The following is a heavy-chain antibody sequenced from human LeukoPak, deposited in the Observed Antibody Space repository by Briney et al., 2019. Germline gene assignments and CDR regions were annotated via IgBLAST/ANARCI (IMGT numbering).Heavy chain of an antibody. CDR1: GFTFSSYG. V-gene: IGHV3-33*06. CDR2: IWYDGSNK. CDR3: ANIDIVVVVAARSFDY. J-gene: IGHJ4*02. D-gene: IGHD2-15*01. Sequence: GGSLRLSCAASGFTFSSYGMHRVRQAPGKGLEWVAVIWYDGSNKYYADSVKGRFTISRDNSKNTLYLQMNSLRAEDTAVYYCANIDIVVVVAARSFDYRGQGTLVTVSS.